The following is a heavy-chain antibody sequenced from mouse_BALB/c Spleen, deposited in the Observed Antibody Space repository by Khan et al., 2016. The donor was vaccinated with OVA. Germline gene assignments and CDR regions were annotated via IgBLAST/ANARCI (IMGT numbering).Heavy chain of an antibody. CDR3: AREYYGYDGPFAY. D-gene: IGHD2-2*01. CDR1: GFTFSSYG. V-gene: IGHV5-6-3*01. CDR2: INSNGGST. Sequence: EVELVESGGGLVQPGGSLKLSCAASGFTFSSYGMSWVRQTPDKRLELVATINSNGGSTYYPDSVKGRFTISRDNAKNTLYLQMSSLKSEDTAMYYCAREYYGYDGPFAYWGQGTLATVSA. J-gene: IGHJ3*01.